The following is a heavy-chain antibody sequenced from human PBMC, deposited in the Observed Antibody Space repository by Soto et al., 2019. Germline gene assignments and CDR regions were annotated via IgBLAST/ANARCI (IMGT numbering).Heavy chain of an antibody. V-gene: IGHV3-30-3*01. D-gene: IGHD3-22*01. Sequence: QVQLVESGGGVVQPGRSLRLSCAASGFTFSSYAMHWVRQAPGKGLEWVAGISYDGSNKYYADSVKGRFTISRDNSKNTLYLQMNSLRAEDTAVYYCARDRNYYDSSGYFDYWGQGTLVTVSS. CDR2: ISYDGSNK. CDR3: ARDRNYYDSSGYFDY. CDR1: GFTFSSYA. J-gene: IGHJ4*02.